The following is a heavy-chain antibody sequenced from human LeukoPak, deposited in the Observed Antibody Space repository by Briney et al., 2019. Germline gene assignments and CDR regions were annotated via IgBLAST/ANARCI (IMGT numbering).Heavy chain of an antibody. J-gene: IGHJ3*02. D-gene: IGHD3-3*01. V-gene: IGHV1-2*02. CDR1: GYTFTGYY. Sequence: ASVKVSCKASGYTFTGYYMHWVRQAPGQGLEWMGWINPNSGGTNYAQKFQGRVTMTRDTSISTAYMELSSLRSEDTAVYYCATHLYYDFWSGYRRNDAFDIWGQGTMVTVSS. CDR3: ATHLYYDFWSGYRRNDAFDI. CDR2: INPNSGGT.